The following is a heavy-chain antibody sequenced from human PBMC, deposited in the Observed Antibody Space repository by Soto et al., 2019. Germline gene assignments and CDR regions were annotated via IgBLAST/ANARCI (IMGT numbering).Heavy chain of an antibody. D-gene: IGHD2-15*01. CDR2: IIPIFGTA. CDR3: ARVHSSGQLLLPGSLGVYYYYGMDV. Sequence: QVQLVQSGAEVKKPGSSVKVSCKASGGTFSSYAISWVRQAPGQGLEWMGGIIPIFGTANYAQKFQGRVRXXADEATSTAYXXLXSXXSEDTAVYYCARVHSSGQLLLPGSLGVYYYYGMDVWGQGTTVTVSS. CDR1: GGTFSSYA. J-gene: IGHJ6*02. V-gene: IGHV1-69*12.